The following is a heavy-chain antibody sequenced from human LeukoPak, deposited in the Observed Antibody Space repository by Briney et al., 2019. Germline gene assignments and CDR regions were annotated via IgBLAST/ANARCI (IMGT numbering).Heavy chain of an antibody. J-gene: IGHJ5*02. CDR3: ARHYGP. CDR1: GGSISSYY. CDR2: IYYSGST. D-gene: IGHD3-10*01. V-gene: IGHV4-59*08. Sequence: TASETLSLTCTVSGGSISSYYWSWIRQPPGKGLEWIGYIYYSGSTYYNPSLKSRVTISVDTSKNQFSLKLSSVTAADTAVYYCARHYGPWGQGTLVTVSS.